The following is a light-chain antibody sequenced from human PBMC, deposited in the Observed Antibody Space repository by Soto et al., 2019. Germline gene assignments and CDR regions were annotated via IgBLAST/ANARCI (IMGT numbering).Light chain of an antibody. V-gene: IGLV1-40*01. CDR1: SSNIGAGYD. CDR3: QSSDNRLTTSYV. Sequence: QPVLTQPPSVSGAPGQRVTISCTGNSSNIGAGYDVQWYQQLPGTAPKLLIYANTNRPSGVPARFSGSKSGTSASLAISGLQAEDEADYYCQSSDNRLTTSYVFGSGTKLTVL. CDR2: ANT. J-gene: IGLJ1*01.